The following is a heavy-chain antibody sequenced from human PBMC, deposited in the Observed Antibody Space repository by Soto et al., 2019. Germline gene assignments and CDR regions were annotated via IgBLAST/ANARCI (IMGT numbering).Heavy chain of an antibody. CDR1: GGSISSYY. V-gene: IGHV4-59*08. D-gene: IGHD3-3*01. J-gene: IGHJ4*02. CDR3: ARHVRRLEWLLYGFDY. Sequence: QVQLQESGPGLVKPSETLSLTCTVSGGSISSYYWSWIRQPPGKGLEWIGYIYYSGSTNYNPSLKSRVTISVDTSKNQFSLKLSSVTAADTPVYYCARHVRRLEWLLYGFDYWGQGTLVTVSS. CDR2: IYYSGST.